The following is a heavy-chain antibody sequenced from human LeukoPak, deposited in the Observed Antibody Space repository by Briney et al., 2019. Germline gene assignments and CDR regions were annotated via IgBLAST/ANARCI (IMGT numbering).Heavy chain of an antibody. CDR1: GFTFSSYS. J-gene: IGHJ6*03. D-gene: IGHD3-9*01. CDR3: ARESQDGYFDWLLYSDYYYYYMDV. V-gene: IGHV3-21*01. Sequence: PGGSLRLSCAASGFTFSSYSMNWVRQAPGKGLEWVSSISSSSSYIYYADSVKGRFTISRDNAKNSLYLQMNSLRAEDTAVYYCARESQDGYFDWLLYSDYYYYYMDVWGKGTTVTISS. CDR2: ISSSSSYI.